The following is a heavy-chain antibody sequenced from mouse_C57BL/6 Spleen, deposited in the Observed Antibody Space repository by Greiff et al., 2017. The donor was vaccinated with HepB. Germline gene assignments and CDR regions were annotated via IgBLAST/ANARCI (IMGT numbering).Heavy chain of an antibody. Sequence: EVQLQESGGGLVKPGGSLKLSCAASGFTFSSYAMSWVRQTPEKRLEWVATISDGGSYTYYPDNVKGRFTISRDNAKNNLYLQMSHLKSEDTAMYYCARDGGYDDWYFDVWGTGTTVTVSS. V-gene: IGHV5-4*01. D-gene: IGHD2-2*01. CDR3: ARDGGYDDWYFDV. CDR1: GFTFSSYA. J-gene: IGHJ1*03. CDR2: ISDGGSYT.